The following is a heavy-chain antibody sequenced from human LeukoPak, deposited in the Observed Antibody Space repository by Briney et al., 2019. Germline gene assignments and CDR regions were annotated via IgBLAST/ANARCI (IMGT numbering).Heavy chain of an antibody. Sequence: GGSLRLSCAASGFTFSSYSMNWVRQAPGKGLEWVSSISSSSSYIYYADSVKGRFTISRDNSKNTLYLQMNSLRAEDTAVYYCAKDSSGFLRDGAFDPWGQGTLVTVSS. CDR1: GFTFSSYS. V-gene: IGHV3-21*01. CDR2: ISSSSSYI. J-gene: IGHJ5*02. D-gene: IGHD6-19*01. CDR3: AKDSSGFLRDGAFDP.